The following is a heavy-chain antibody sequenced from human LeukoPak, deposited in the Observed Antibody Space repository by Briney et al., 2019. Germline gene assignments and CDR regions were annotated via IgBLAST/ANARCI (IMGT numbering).Heavy chain of an antibody. CDR3: ARDRVGIRPYYMDV. J-gene: IGHJ6*03. CDR1: GGSIGTYY. D-gene: IGHD1-26*01. Sequence: SETLSLTCTVSGGSIGTYYWSWIRQSPGKGLEWIGYIYVTGSTRYNPYLQSRVTISVDTSRNQFFLKMSSVTAADTAVYFCARDRVGIRPYYMDVWGKGTTVTVSS. V-gene: IGHV4-4*09. CDR2: IYVTGST.